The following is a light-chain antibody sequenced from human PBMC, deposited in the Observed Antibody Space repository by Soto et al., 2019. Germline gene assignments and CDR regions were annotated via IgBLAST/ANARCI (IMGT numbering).Light chain of an antibody. CDR3: AAWDDSLNGREV. CDR2: SNN. CDR1: SSNIGSNS. Sequence: QSVLTQPPSASVTPGQRGTISCSGSSSNIGSNSVNWYQQLPGAAPKLLIYSNNQRPSGVPDRFSGSKSGTSASLAISGLQSEDEADYYCAAWDDSLNGREVFGTGTKVTVL. V-gene: IGLV1-44*01. J-gene: IGLJ1*01.